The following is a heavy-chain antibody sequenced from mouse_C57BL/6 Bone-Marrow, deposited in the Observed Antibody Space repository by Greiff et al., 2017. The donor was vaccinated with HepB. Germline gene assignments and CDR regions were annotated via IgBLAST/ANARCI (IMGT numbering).Heavy chain of an antibody. CDR3: ARHALTGKDWYFDV. CDR2: ISNGGGST. Sequence: EVKVVDSGGGLVQPGGSLKLSCAASGFTFSDYYMYWVRQTPEKRLEWVAYISNGGGSTYYPDTVKGRFTISRDNAKNTLYLQMSRLKSEDTAMYYCARHALTGKDWYFDVWGTGTTVTVSS. V-gene: IGHV5-12*01. CDR1: GFTFSDYY. J-gene: IGHJ1*03. D-gene: IGHD4-1*01.